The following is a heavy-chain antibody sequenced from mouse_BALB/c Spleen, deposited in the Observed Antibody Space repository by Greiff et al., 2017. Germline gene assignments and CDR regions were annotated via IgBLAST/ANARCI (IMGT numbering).Heavy chain of an antibody. Sequence: QVQLQQPGAELVKPGASVKMSCKASGYTFTSYNMHWVKQTPGQGLEWIGAIYPGNGDTSYNQKFKGKATLTADKSSSTAYMQLSSLTSEDSAVYYCARGGNYEFYYYAMDYWGQGTSVTVSS. CDR3: ARGGNYEFYYYAMDY. CDR1: GYTFTSYN. CDR2: IYPGNGDT. D-gene: IGHD1-1*01. V-gene: IGHV1-12*01. J-gene: IGHJ4*01.